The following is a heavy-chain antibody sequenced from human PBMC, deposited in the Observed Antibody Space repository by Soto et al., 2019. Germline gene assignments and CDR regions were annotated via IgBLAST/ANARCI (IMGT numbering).Heavy chain of an antibody. D-gene: IGHD2-15*01. J-gene: IGHJ3*02. V-gene: IGHV4-59*01. Sequence: QVQLQESGPGLVKPSETLSLTCTVSGGSITSYSWNWIRQPPGKGLEWIGNLHYSGSISYNPSVRRRATISVDTPENQFSLTLSSVNAADTAVYYCARDITTCYPACAFDIWGQGAMVTVSS. CDR3: ARDITTCYPACAFDI. CDR1: GGSITSYS. CDR2: LHYSGSI.